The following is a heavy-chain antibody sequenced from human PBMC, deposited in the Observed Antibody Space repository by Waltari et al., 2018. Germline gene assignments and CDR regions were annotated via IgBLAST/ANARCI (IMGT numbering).Heavy chain of an antibody. J-gene: IGHJ5*02. Sequence: QVQLVQSGAEVRKHGASVTVSCKASGYTFSNYGLTWVRQAPGQGLEGMGWIRGYDGDTKDAREFEGRLTVTTDTSTNTAHMELRSLRSDDTAVYYCARLYDASAYYNTYLDPWGQGALVTVSS. CDR2: IRGYDGDT. D-gene: IGHD3-22*01. CDR3: ARLYDASAYYNTYLDP. CDR1: GYTFSNYG. V-gene: IGHV1-18*01.